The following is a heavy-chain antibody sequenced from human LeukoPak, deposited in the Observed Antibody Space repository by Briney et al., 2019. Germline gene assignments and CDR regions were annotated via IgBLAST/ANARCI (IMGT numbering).Heavy chain of an antibody. D-gene: IGHD6-19*01. J-gene: IGHJ3*02. CDR3: ARPETQYSSGLDGFDI. CDR1: GFTFSSYA. V-gene: IGHV3-23*01. CDR2: IIGSGGTT. Sequence: PGGSLRLSCAASGFTFSSYALSWVRQAPGKGLEWISAIIGSGGTTYYADSVKGRFTISRDNSKNTLYLQMNSLRTEDTAVYYCARPETQYSSGLDGFDIWGQGTMVTVSS.